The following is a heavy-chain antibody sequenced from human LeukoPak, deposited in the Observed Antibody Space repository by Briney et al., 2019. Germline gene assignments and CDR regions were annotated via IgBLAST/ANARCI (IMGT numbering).Heavy chain of an antibody. Sequence: PSQTLSLTCAVSGGSISSGGYSWSWIRQPPGKGLEWIGYIYHSGSTYCNPSLKSRVTISVDRSKNQFSLKLSSVTAADTAVYYCASRLQGTRATVVTDDYWGQGTLVTVSS. CDR1: GGSISSGGYS. J-gene: IGHJ4*02. CDR3: ASRLQGTRATVVTDDY. D-gene: IGHD4-23*01. V-gene: IGHV4-30-2*01. CDR2: IYHSGST.